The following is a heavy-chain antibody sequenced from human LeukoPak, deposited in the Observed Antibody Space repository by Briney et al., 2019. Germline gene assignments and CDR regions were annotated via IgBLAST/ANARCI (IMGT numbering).Heavy chain of an antibody. CDR1: GFTFSSYW. CDR3: GFSSSGWAGLDY. Sequence: GGSLRLSCAASGFTFSSYWMNWVRQAPGKGLEWVANIKEDGSEIYYVDSVKGRFTISRDNAKNSLFLQMNSLRADDTAVYYCGFSSSGWAGLDYWGQGTLVTVSS. D-gene: IGHD6-19*01. CDR2: IKEDGSEI. V-gene: IGHV3-7*01. J-gene: IGHJ4*02.